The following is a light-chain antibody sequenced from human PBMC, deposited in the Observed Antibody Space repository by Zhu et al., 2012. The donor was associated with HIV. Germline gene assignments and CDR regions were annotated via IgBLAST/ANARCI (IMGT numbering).Light chain of an antibody. CDR2: GAS. CDR3: QQYATPPRT. J-gene: IGKJ1*01. V-gene: IGKV3-20*01. Sequence: EIVLTQSPGTLSLSPGERATLSCRASQSVSSSYLAWYQQKPGQAPRLLVYGASSRATGIPDRFSGSGSGTDFTLTISRLEPEDFALYYCQQYATPPRTFGQGTRVEFK. CDR1: QSVSSSY.